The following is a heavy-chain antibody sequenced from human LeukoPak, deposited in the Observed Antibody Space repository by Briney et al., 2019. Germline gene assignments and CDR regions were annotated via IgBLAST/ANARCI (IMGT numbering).Heavy chain of an antibody. J-gene: IGHJ4*02. D-gene: IGHD7-27*01. CDR1: GFTLRSYS. CDR3: ARLANWEADY. Sequence: GGSLRLSCVVYGFTLRSYSMNWVRQAPGKGLEWVSSISSSSSYIYYADSVKGRFTISRDNAKNSLYLQMNSLRAEDTAVYYCARLANWEADYWGQGTLVTVSS. V-gene: IGHV3-21*01. CDR2: ISSSSSYI.